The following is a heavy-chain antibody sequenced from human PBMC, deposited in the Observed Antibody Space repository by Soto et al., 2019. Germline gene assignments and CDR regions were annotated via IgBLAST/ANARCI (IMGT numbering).Heavy chain of an antibody. CDR2: ISGGGDNT. J-gene: IGHJ4*02. Sequence: GGSLRLSCAASGFPFSNYSMSWVRQAPGKGLEWVSTISGGGDNTYYADSVKGRFTISRDNSKNTLYLQMNSLRDDDTAVYYCAKDLGSIRDYWGQGNLVTVSS. D-gene: IGHD2-21*01. CDR1: GFPFSNYS. V-gene: IGHV3-23*01. CDR3: AKDLGSIRDY.